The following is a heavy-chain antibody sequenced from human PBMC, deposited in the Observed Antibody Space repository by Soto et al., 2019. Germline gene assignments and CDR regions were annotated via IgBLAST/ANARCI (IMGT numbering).Heavy chain of an antibody. CDR2: IYYSGST. Sequence: SETLSLACTVSGCSISSYYWSWIRQPPGKGLEWIGYIYYSGSTNYNPSLKSRVTISVDTSKNQFSLKLSSVTAADTAVYYCARVDSDYYDSPGAFDIWGQGTMVTVSS. V-gene: IGHV4-59*01. J-gene: IGHJ3*02. CDR1: GCSISSYY. D-gene: IGHD3-22*01. CDR3: ARVDSDYYDSPGAFDI.